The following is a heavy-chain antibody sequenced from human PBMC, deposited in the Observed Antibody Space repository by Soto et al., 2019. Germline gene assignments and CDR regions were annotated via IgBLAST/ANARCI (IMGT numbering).Heavy chain of an antibody. CDR2: ISYDGSNK. J-gene: IGHJ6*02. CDR3: APRLAVAGTDDYYYGMDV. Sequence: QVQLVESGGGVVQPGRSLRLSCAASGFTFSSYGMHWVRQAPGKGLEWVAVISYDGSNKYYVDSVKGRFTISRDNSKNTLYLQMNSLRAEDTAVYYCAPRLAVAGTDDYYYGMDVWGQGTTVTVSS. V-gene: IGHV3-30*03. D-gene: IGHD6-19*01. CDR1: GFTFSSYG.